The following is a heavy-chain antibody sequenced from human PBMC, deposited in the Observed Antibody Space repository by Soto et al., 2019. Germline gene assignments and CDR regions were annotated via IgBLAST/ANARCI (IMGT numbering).Heavy chain of an antibody. Sequence: SGPTLVSPTQTLTLTCTFSGFSLSTSGVGVGWIRQPPGKALEWLALIYWDDDRRYSPSLKSRLTITKDTSKNQVVLTMTNMDPVDTATYYCAHRRYIWGSYRHAEYFQHWGQGTLVTVSS. CDR2: IYWDDDR. J-gene: IGHJ1*01. D-gene: IGHD3-16*02. V-gene: IGHV2-5*02. CDR1: GFSLSTSGVG. CDR3: AHRRYIWGSYRHAEYFQH.